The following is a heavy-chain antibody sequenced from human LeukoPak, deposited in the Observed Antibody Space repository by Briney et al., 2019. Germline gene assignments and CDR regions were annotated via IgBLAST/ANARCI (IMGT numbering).Heavy chain of an antibody. CDR3: TTAPYYYSSGVHY. CDR2: IKGKTDGGTT. J-gene: IGHJ4*02. D-gene: IGHD3-10*01. Sequence: PGGSLRLSCAASGFTFTNAWMTWVRQAPGKGLEWVGRIKGKTDGGTTDYAAPVKGRFTISRDDSKNTLYLQMNSLKTEDTAVYYCTTAPYYYSSGVHYWGQGTLVTVSS. V-gene: IGHV3-15*01. CDR1: GFTFTNAW.